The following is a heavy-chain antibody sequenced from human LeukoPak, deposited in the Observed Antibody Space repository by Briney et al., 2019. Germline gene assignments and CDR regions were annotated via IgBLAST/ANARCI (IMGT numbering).Heavy chain of an antibody. J-gene: IGHJ4*02. Sequence: SETLSLTCTVSDGSINGYYWSWIRQSPGKGLESLGYIYYTGSTNYNPSLKSRVTMSVDTSRNQFFLRLSSVTAADPAVDYFARFSEYYDSSLHYVDHWGQGTLVSVSS. V-gene: IGHV4-59*01. CDR3: ARFSEYYDSSLHYVDH. CDR1: DGSINGYY. CDR2: IYYTGST. D-gene: IGHD3-22*01.